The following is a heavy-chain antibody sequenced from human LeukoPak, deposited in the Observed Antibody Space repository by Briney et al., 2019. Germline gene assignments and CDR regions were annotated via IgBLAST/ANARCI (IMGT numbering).Heavy chain of an antibody. Sequence: GGSLRLSCAASGFTFSSYAMGWVRQAPGKGLEWVSAISGSGANPYYADSVKGRFTISRDNSKNTLYLQMNSLRAEDTAVYYCARGGSYLSAFDIWGQGTMVTVSS. D-gene: IGHD1-26*01. CDR3: ARGGSYLSAFDI. CDR2: ISGSGANP. V-gene: IGHV3-23*01. J-gene: IGHJ3*02. CDR1: GFTFSSYA.